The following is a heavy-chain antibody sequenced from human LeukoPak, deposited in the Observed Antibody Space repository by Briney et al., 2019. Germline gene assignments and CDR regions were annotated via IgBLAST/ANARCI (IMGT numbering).Heavy chain of an antibody. CDR3: ARTYYYDSSDYSALGY. V-gene: IGHV3-7*01. J-gene: IGHJ4*02. Sequence: PGGSLRLSCAASGFTFSNYWMSWVRQAPGKGLEWVANIKQDGSEKYYVDSVKGRFTISRDNAKNSLYLQMNSLRAEDTAVYYCARTYYYDSSDYSALGYWGQGTLVTVSS. CDR2: IKQDGSEK. CDR1: GFTFSNYW. D-gene: IGHD3-22*01.